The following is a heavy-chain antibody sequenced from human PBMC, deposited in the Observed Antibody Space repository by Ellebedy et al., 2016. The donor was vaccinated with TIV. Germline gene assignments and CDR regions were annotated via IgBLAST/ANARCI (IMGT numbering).Heavy chain of an antibody. CDR2: IDPSDSYT. Sequence: GESLKISCKVSGYTSTSDWITWVRQMPGKGLEWMGMIDPSDSYTKYSPSFQGHVTILVDKSIRTAYLQWSSPKASDTAMYYCARLTAYSYSYGDDYWGQGTLVTVSS. D-gene: IGHD5-18*01. CDR1: GYTSTSDW. CDR3: ARLTAYSYSYGDDY. V-gene: IGHV5-10-1*01. J-gene: IGHJ4*02.